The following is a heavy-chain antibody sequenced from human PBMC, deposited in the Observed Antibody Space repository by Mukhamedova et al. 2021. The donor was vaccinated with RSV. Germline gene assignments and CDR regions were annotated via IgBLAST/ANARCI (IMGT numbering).Heavy chain of an antibody. D-gene: IGHD3-3*01. CDR3: SRGANDFWSGYFN. CDR1: SDYV. CDR2: VRYDGRTE. V-gene: IGHV3-33*01. J-gene: IGHJ1*01. Sequence: SDYVMHWVRQTPGKGLEWVAAVRYDGRTEFYAASVKGRFSISRDNSKSTLSLYMNSLRAEDTAVYYCSRGANDFWSGYFNCGQGTL.